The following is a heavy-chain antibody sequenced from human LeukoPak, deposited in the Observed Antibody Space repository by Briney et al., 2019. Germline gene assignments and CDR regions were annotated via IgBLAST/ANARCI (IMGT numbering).Heavy chain of an antibody. D-gene: IGHD3-22*01. CDR1: GFTFSTYW. J-gene: IGHJ1*01. CDR3: ARAPSEIGGYYPEYFRH. Sequence: GGSLRLSCAASGFTFSTYWMHWVRQAPGQGLVWVSRIKSDGSTNYEDSVKGRFTISRDNAKNTVSLQMNSLRPEDTGVYYCARAPSEIGGYYPEYFRHWGQGTLVTVSS. CDR2: IKSDGST. V-gene: IGHV3-74*01.